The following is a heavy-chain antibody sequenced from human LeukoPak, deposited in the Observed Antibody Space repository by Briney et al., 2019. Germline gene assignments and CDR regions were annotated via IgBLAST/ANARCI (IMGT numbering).Heavy chain of an antibody. D-gene: IGHD2-15*01. CDR2: ISGSGGST. Sequence: GGSLRLSCAASGFTFSSYAMSWVRQAPGKGLEWVSAISGSGGSTYYADSVKGRFTISRDNSKNTLYLQMSSLRAEDTAVYYCAKWGTALGYCSGGSCYPLDYWGQRTLVTVSS. CDR1: GFTFSSYA. J-gene: IGHJ4*02. V-gene: IGHV3-23*01. CDR3: AKWGTALGYCSGGSCYPLDY.